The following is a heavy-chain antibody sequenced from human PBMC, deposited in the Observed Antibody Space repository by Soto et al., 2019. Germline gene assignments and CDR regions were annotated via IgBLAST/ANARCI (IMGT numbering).Heavy chain of an antibody. V-gene: IGHV3-73*01. CDR3: TRHKVVPAAMLGGEIDY. D-gene: IGHD2-2*01. J-gene: IGHJ4*02. Sequence: GGSLRLSCAASGFTFSGSAMHWVRQASGKGLEWVGRIRSKANSYATAYAASVKGRFTISRDDSKNTAYLQMNSLKTEDTAVYYCTRHKVVPAAMLGGEIDYWGQGTLVTVSS. CDR1: GFTFSGSA. CDR2: IRSKANSYAT.